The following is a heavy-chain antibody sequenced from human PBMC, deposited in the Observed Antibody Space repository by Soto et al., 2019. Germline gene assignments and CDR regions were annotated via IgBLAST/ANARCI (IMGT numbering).Heavy chain of an antibody. J-gene: IGHJ6*03. Sequence: PGGSLRLSCAASGFTFNDYAMHWVRQAPGKGLEWVSGISWNSGSIGYADSVKGRFTISRDNAKNSLYLQMNSLRAEDTALYHCAKGGYHMDVWGQGTTATVSS. CDR2: ISWNSGSI. V-gene: IGHV3-9*01. CDR1: GFTFNDYA. CDR3: AKGGYHMDV. D-gene: IGHD3-10*01.